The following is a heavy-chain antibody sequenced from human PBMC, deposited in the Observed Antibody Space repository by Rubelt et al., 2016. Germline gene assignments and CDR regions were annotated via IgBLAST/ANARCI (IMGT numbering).Heavy chain of an antibody. CDR2: IYSGGST. J-gene: IGHJ4*02. D-gene: IGHD3/OR15-3a*01. Sequence: GLVQPGGSLRLSCAASGFSFSYYWMHWVRQAPGKGLEWVSVIYSGGSTYYADSVKGRFTISRDNSKNTLYLQMNSLRAEDTAVYYCARDGLLGYFDYWGQGTLVTVSS. CDR3: ARDGLLGYFDY. CDR1: GFSFSYYW. V-gene: IGHV3-66*02.